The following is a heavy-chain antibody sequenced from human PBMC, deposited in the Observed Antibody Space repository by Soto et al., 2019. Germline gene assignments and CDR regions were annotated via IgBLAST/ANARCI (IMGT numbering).Heavy chain of an antibody. CDR2: INAGNGNT. CDR1: GYTFTSYA. V-gene: IGHV1-3*01. Sequence: GASVKVSCKASGYTFTSYAMHWVRQAPGQRLEWMGWINAGNGNTKYSQKFQGRVTITRDTSASTAYMELSSLRSEDTAVYYCARDGSSRLQYYFDYWGQGTLVTVSS. D-gene: IGHD1-26*01. CDR3: ARDGSSRLQYYFDY. J-gene: IGHJ4*02.